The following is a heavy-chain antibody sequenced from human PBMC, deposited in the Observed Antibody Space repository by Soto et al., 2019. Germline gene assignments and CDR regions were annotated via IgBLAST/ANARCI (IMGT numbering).Heavy chain of an antibody. D-gene: IGHD7-27*01. J-gene: IGHJ6*02. CDR1: GFTVSSNY. CDR2: IYSGGST. CDR3: ARDNLGPDLGGYYYYYGMDV. V-gene: IGHV3-66*01. Sequence: EVQLVESGGGLVQPGGSLRLSCAASGFTVSSNYMSWVRQAPGKGLEWVSVIYSGGSTYYADSVKGRFTISRDNSKNTLYLQMNSLRAEDTAVYYCARDNLGPDLGGYYYYYGMDVWGQGTTVTVSS.